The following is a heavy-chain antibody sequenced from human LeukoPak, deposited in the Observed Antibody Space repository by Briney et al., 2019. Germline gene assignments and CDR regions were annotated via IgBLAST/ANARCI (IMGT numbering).Heavy chain of an antibody. CDR1: GGSFSGYY. D-gene: IGHD1-14*01. CDR2: IYHSGST. Sequence: SETLSLTCAVYGGSFSGYYWSWIRQPPGKGLEWIGSIYHSGSTYYNPSLKSRVTISVDTSKNQFSLKLSSVTAADTAVYYCARPLTGQFAGAFDIWGQGTMVTVSS. V-gene: IGHV4-34*01. J-gene: IGHJ3*02. CDR3: ARPLTGQFAGAFDI.